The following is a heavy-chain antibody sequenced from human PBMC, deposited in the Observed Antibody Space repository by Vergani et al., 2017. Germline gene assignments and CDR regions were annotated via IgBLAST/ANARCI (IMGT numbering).Heavy chain of an antibody. V-gene: IGHV1-18*01. J-gene: IGHJ4*02. Sequence: QVQLVQSGAEVKKPGASVKVSCKASGYTFTSYGISWVRQAPGQGLEWVGWISAYNGTTNYAQKLQGRGTMTTDTSPSTAYMGLRSLRSDDTAVYYCARVPGGWLQLRGYFDYWGQGTLVTVSS. CDR1: GYTFTSYG. CDR3: ARVPGGWLQLRGYFDY. D-gene: IGHD5-24*01. CDR2: ISAYNGTT.